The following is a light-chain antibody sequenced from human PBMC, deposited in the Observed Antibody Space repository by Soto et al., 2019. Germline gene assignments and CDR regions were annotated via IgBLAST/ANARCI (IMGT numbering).Light chain of an antibody. CDR1: QSVSSN. J-gene: IGKJ1*01. Sequence: EIVMTQSPATLSASPGERATLSCRASQSVSSNLAWYQQKPGQAPRLLIYGASTRAIGIPARISGSGSGTEFTLTITSLQSEDFAVYYCQQYNKWRTFGQGTKV. CDR2: GAS. V-gene: IGKV3-15*01. CDR3: QQYNKWRT.